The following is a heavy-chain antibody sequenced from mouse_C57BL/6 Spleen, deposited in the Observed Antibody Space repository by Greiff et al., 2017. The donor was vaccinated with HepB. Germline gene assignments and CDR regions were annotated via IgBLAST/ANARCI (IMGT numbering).Heavy chain of an antibody. D-gene: IGHD1-1*01. J-gene: IGHJ1*03. CDR3: TRAPYGSSRYFDV. CDR1: GFTFSSYA. Sequence: VQLKESGEGLVKPGGSLKLSCAASGFTFSSYAMSWVRQTPEKRLEWVAYISSGGDYIYYADTVKGRFTISRDNARNTLYLQMSSLKSEDTAMYYCTRAPYGSSRYFDVWGTGTTVTVSS. V-gene: IGHV5-9-1*02. CDR2: ISSGGDYI.